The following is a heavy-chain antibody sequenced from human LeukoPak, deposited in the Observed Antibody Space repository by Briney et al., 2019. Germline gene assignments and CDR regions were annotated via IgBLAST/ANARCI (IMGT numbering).Heavy chain of an antibody. V-gene: IGHV4-59*01. CDR1: GGSIRSYY. Sequence: SETLSLTCTVSGGSIRSYYGRWIRQPPGKGLEWVGYIYYSGSTNYNPSLKSRVTISAHASNNQFSLILKSAASADTAVYYCARIDYDRCVNDYWGQGTLVTVSS. CDR3: ARIDYDRCVNDY. J-gene: IGHJ4*02. D-gene: IGHD3-22*01. CDR2: IYYSGST.